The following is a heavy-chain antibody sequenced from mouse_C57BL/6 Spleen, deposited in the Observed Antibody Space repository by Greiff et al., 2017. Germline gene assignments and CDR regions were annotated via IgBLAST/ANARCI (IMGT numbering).Heavy chain of an antibody. V-gene: IGHV6-3*01. CDR3: TPFAY. J-gene: IGHJ3*01. Sequence: EVKLVASGGGLVQPGGSMKLSCVASGFTFSNYWMNWVRQSPEKGLEWVAQIRLKSDNYATHYAESVKGRFTISRDDSRSSVYLQMNNLKAEETGIYYCTPFAYWGKGTLVTVSA. CDR1: GFTFSNYW. CDR2: IRLKSDNYAT.